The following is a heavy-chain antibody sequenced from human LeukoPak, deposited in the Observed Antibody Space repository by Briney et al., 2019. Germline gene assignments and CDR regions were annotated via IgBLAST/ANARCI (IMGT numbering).Heavy chain of an antibody. D-gene: IGHD3-3*01. Sequence: SETLSLTCTVSGDSISSFYWSWIRQPAGKGLEWIGRIYTSGYTNYNPSLKSRVSMSVDTSKNQFFLKLSSVTAADTAVYYCARDPRDFWFDYWGQGTLATVSS. CDR2: IYTSGYT. CDR1: GDSISSFY. J-gene: IGHJ4*02. CDR3: ARDPRDFWFDY. V-gene: IGHV4-4*07.